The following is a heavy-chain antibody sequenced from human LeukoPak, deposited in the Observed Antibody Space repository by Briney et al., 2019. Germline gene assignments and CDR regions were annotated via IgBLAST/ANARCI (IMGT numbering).Heavy chain of an antibody. CDR3: ARAMVRANDAFDI. D-gene: IGHD3-10*01. Sequence: ASVKVSCKASGYTFTGYYMHWVRQAPGQGLEWMGWINPNSGGTNYAQKFQGWVTMTRDTSISTAYMELSRLRSDDTAVYYCARAMVRANDAFDIWGQGTMVTVPS. J-gene: IGHJ3*02. CDR1: GYTFTGYY. CDR2: INPNSGGT. V-gene: IGHV1-2*04.